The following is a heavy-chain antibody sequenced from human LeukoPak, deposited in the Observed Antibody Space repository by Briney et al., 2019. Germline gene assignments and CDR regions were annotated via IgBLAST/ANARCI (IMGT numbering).Heavy chain of an antibody. CDR2: INPKSGVT. Sequence: PWASVKVSCKATQYTFTDYYIHWLRQAPGQGLEWMGWINPKSGVTKYAQKFQGRVTVTRDTSISSAYMELTSLRPDDTAVYYCARDTSRVITVTPNDVFDLWGQGTMVTVSS. D-gene: IGHD1-20*01. V-gene: IGHV1-2*02. J-gene: IGHJ3*01. CDR3: ARDTSRVITVTPNDVFDL. CDR1: QYTFTDYY.